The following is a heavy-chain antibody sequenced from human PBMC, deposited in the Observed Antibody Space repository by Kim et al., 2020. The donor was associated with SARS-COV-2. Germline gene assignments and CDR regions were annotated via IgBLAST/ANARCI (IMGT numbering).Heavy chain of an antibody. CDR3: ARAGVGIVSFDC. J-gene: IGHJ4*02. D-gene: IGHD1-26*01. CDR2: IYYSGST. CDR1: GGSITSGGYY. Sequence: SETLSLTCTVSGGSITSGGYYWSWIRQHPGKGLEWIGYIYYSGSTYYNPSLLSRVTISVDTSKNQFSLKLSSVTAADTAVYYCARAGVGIVSFDCWGQGTLVTVSS. V-gene: IGHV4-31*03.